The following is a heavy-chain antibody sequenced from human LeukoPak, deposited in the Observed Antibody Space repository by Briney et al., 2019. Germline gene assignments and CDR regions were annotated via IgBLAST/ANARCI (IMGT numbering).Heavy chain of an antibody. J-gene: IGHJ4*02. D-gene: IGHD3-22*01. V-gene: IGHV1-69*13. CDR2: IIPIFGTT. CDR1: GDTFSSYA. Sequence: SVKVSCKASGDTFSSYAISWVRQAPGQGLEWMGGIIPIFGTTNYAQKFQGRVTITADESTSTAYMELSSLRSEDTAMYYCARGPNYYDSSGFHYRDWGQGTLVTVSS. CDR3: ARGPNYYDSSGFHYRD.